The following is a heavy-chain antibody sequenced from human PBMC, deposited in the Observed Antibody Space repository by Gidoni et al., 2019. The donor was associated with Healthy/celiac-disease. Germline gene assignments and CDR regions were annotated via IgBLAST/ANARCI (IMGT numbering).Heavy chain of an antibody. Sequence: QVQLQESGPGLVKPSETLSLTCTVSGGSISSYYWGWIRQPPGKGLEWLGYIYYSGSTNYNPSLKSRVTISVDTSKNQFSLKLSSVTAADTAVYYCASGSSGGYYGSGSSFDYWGQGTLVTVSS. J-gene: IGHJ4*02. CDR1: GGSISSYY. CDR3: ASGSSGGYYGSGSSFDY. D-gene: IGHD3-10*01. V-gene: IGHV4-59*01. CDR2: IYYSGST.